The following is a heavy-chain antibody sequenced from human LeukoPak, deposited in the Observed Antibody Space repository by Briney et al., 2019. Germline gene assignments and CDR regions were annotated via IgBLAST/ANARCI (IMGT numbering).Heavy chain of an antibody. CDR3: ARGAAMVRGVIFVRSTALDI. D-gene: IGHD3-10*01. CDR1: GVPIRNYY. CDR2: FSYSGKT. Sequence: PETLTLTCAVSGVPIRNYYGRGIRQPPGKGLECIGYFSYSGKTNYTHSLKSRATISIDTSKNHFSVKLSYVTAAETDEYYCARGAAMVRGVIFVRSTALDISCQGTMVTVSS. V-gene: IGHV4-59*01. J-gene: IGHJ3*02.